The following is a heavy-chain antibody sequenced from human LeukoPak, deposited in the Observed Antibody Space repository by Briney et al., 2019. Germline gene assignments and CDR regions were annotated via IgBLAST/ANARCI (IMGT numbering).Heavy chain of an antibody. CDR1: GFTFSSYS. D-gene: IGHD5-18*01. V-gene: IGHV3-48*01. CDR2: ISSSSSTI. Sequence: GGSLRLSCAVSGFTFSSYSMNWVRQAPGKGLEWVSYISSSSSTIYYADSVKGRFTISGDNAKNSLYLQMNSLRAEDTAVYYCARDRDVDTAMPWGKGTTVTVSS. CDR3: ARDRDVDTAMP. J-gene: IGHJ6*04.